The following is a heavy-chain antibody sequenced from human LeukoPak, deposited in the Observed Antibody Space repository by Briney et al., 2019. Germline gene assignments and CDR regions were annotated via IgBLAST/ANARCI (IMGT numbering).Heavy chain of an antibody. Sequence: SETLSLTCVVYGGSFSGYYWSWIRQPPGKGLEWIGSIYYSGSTYYNPSLKSRVTISVDTSKNQFSLKLSSVTAADTAVYHCARQWVFYYDSSGYSNYWGQGTLVTVSS. CDR2: IYYSGST. CDR3: ARQWVFYYDSSGYSNY. J-gene: IGHJ4*02. D-gene: IGHD3-22*01. CDR1: GGSFSGYY. V-gene: IGHV4-34*01.